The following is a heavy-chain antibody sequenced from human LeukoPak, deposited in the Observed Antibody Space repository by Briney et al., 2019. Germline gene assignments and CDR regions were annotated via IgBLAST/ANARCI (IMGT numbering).Heavy chain of an antibody. Sequence: GGSLRLSCAACGFTFSSYAMSWVRQAPGKGVEWVSAISGSGGSTYYADSVKGRFTISRDNSKNTLYLQMNSLRAEDTAVYYCATSPDITMIVVVILLYFDYWGQGTLVTVSS. J-gene: IGHJ4*02. CDR2: ISGSGGST. D-gene: IGHD3-22*01. V-gene: IGHV3-23*01. CDR1: GFTFSSYA. CDR3: ATSPDITMIVVVILLYFDY.